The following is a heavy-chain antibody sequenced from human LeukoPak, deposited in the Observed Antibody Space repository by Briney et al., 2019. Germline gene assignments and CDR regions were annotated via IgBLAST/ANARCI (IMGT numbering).Heavy chain of an antibody. CDR3: AGHDLNDYGDYQFAFDI. J-gene: IGHJ3*02. Sequence: SETLSLTCAVYGGSFSGYYWSWIRQPPGKGLEWIGEINHSGSTNYNPSLKSRVTISVDTSKNQFSLKLSSVTAADTAVYYCAGHDLNDYGDYQFAFDIWGQGTMVTVSS. V-gene: IGHV4-34*01. CDR2: INHSGST. D-gene: IGHD4-17*01. CDR1: GGSFSGYY.